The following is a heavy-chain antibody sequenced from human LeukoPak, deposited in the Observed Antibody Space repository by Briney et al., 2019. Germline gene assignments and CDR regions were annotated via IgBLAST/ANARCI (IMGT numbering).Heavy chain of an antibody. Sequence: PSETLSLTCAVYGGSFSGYYWSWIRQPPGKGLEWIGEINHSGSTNYNPSLKSRVTISVDTSENQFSLKLSSVTAADTAVYYCARGRDYNSSFRPWGQGTLVTVSS. CDR3: ARGRDYNSSFRP. CDR2: INHSGST. D-gene: IGHD3-22*01. J-gene: IGHJ5*02. V-gene: IGHV4-34*01. CDR1: GGSFSGYY.